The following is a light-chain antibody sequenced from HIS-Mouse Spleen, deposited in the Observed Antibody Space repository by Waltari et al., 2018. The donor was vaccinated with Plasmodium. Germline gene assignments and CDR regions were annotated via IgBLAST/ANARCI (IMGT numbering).Light chain of an antibody. V-gene: IGLV3-1*01. CDR1: KLGDKY. CDR3: QAWDSSTVV. J-gene: IGLJ2*01. Sequence: SYELTQPPSVSVSPGQTATLTCSVDKLGDKYACWSQQKPGQSPVLVIYQDSKRPSGITERFSGSNSGNTATLTISGTQAMDEADYYCQAWDSSTVVFGGGTKLTVL. CDR2: QDS.